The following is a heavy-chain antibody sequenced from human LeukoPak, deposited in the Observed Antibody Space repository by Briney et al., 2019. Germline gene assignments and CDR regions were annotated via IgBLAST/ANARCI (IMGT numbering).Heavy chain of an antibody. CDR2: ISYDGSNK. V-gene: IGHV3-30-3*01. J-gene: IGHJ4*02. Sequence: SLRLSCAASGFTFSSYAMHWVRQAPGKGLEWVAVISYDGSNKYYADSVKGRFTISRDNSKNTLYLQMNSLRAEDTAVYYCAPLEGYSSGYYYLGNWGQGTLVTVSS. CDR1: GFTFSSYA. D-gene: IGHD3-22*01. CDR3: APLEGYSSGYYYLGN.